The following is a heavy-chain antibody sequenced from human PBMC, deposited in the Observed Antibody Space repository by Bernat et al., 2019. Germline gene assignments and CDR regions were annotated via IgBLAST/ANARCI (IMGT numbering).Heavy chain of an antibody. Sequence: EVQLLESGGGLVQPGESLRLSCAASGFSFSTYWMHWVRQAPGKGLVWVSRIKSDGSDTAYADSVKGRFTISRDNAKNMLYLQMNSLRVEDTAVYYCARDTLYCTGGICYNEHWGQGTLVTVSS. D-gene: IGHD2-8*02. CDR3: ARDTLYCTGGICYNEH. CDR2: IKSDGSDT. V-gene: IGHV3-74*01. J-gene: IGHJ4*02. CDR1: GFSFSTYW.